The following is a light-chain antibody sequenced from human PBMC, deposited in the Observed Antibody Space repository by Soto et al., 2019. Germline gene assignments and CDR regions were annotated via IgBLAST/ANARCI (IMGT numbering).Light chain of an antibody. CDR1: QSVSSSY. CDR2: GAT. V-gene: IGKV3-15*01. J-gene: IGKJ1*01. Sequence: EIVLTQSPGTLSFSPGERATLSCRASQSVSSSYLAWYQQKPGQAPRLLIHGATTRATGIPARFSGSGSGTEFTLTISSLQSEDFAVYYCQQYNNWPRTFGQGTKVDI. CDR3: QQYNNWPRT.